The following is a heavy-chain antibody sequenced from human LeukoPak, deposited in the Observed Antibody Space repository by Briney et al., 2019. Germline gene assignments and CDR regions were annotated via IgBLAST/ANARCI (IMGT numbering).Heavy chain of an antibody. CDR2: ISAHNGNT. CDR3: ARDGYYYGSGSRHGYNWFDP. CDR1: GYTFTSYG. Sequence: ASVKVSCKASGYTFTSYGISWVRQAPGQGLEWMGWISAHNGNTNYAQKLQGRVTMTTDTSTSTAYMELRSLRSDDTAVYYCARDGYYYGSGSRHGYNWFDPWGQGTLVTVSS. J-gene: IGHJ5*02. D-gene: IGHD3-10*01. V-gene: IGHV1-18*01.